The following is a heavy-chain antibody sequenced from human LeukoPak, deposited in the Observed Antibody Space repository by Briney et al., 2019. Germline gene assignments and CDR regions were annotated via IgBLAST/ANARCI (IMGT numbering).Heavy chain of an antibody. CDR1: GFTFSSYA. CDR3: AKGGGYEAQYYYYYLDV. D-gene: IGHD5-12*01. V-gene: IGHV3-30*02. J-gene: IGHJ6*03. Sequence: GGSLRLSCAASGFTFSSYAMYWVRQAPGKGLEWVAFIRYDGSNKYYADSVKGRFTVSRDNSKNTLYLQKKSLRAEDTAVYYCAKGGGYEAQYYYYYLDVWGKGTTVTISS. CDR2: IRYDGSNK.